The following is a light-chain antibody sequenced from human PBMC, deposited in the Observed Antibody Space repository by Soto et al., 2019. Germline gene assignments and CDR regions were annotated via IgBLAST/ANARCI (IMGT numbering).Light chain of an antibody. CDR2: YDS. Sequence: SYELTKPPSVSVAPGKTVRITCGGNNIGSKSVHWYQQKPGQAPVLVIYYDSDRPSGIPERFSGSNSGNTATLTISRVEAGDEADYYCQVWDSSSYVFGTGTKLTVL. J-gene: IGLJ1*01. CDR1: NIGSKS. V-gene: IGLV3-21*04. CDR3: QVWDSSSYV.